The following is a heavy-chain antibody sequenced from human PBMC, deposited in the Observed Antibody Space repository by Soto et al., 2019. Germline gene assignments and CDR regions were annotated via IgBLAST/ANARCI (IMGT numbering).Heavy chain of an antibody. CDR3: ATYPRGCNSPSCAYYFDY. Sequence: GGSLRLSCAASGFTFSNYAMSWVRQAPGKGLEWVSGISGSGGTTNYADSVKGRFTISRDNSKNTLYLQMNSLRAEDTAVYYCATYPRGCNSPSCAYYFDYWGQGTLVTVSS. D-gene: IGHD2-2*01. CDR2: ISGSGGTT. J-gene: IGHJ4*02. CDR1: GFTFSNYA. V-gene: IGHV3-23*01.